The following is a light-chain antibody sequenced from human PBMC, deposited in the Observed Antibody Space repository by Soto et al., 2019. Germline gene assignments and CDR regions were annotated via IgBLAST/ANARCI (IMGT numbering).Light chain of an antibody. Sequence: QSALTQPASVSGSPGQSIAISCTGTSSDVGGYNYVSWYQQHPGKAPKLMVYDVSNRPSGVSNRFSGSKSGNTASLTISGLQAEDEDDYYCSSYTSSSTYVFGTGTKVXVL. V-gene: IGLV2-14*01. CDR1: SSDVGGYNY. J-gene: IGLJ1*01. CDR3: SSYTSSSTYV. CDR2: DVS.